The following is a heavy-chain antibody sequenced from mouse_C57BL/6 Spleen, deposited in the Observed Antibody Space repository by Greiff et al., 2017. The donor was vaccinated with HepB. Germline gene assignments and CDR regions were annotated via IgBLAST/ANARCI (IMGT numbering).Heavy chain of an antibody. CDR2: IDPENGDT. CDR3: TSYYRAMDY. D-gene: IGHD2-14*01. Sequence: EVQLQQSGAELVRPGASVKLSCTASGFNIKDDYMHWVKQRPEQGLEWIGWIDPENGDTEYASKFQGKATITADTSSNTAYLQLSSLTAEDTAVYYCTSYYRAMDYWGQGTSVTVSS. V-gene: IGHV14-4*01. CDR1: GFNIKDDY. J-gene: IGHJ4*01.